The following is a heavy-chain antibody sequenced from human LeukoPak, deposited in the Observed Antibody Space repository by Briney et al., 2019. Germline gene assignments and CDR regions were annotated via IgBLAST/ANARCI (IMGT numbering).Heavy chain of an antibody. V-gene: IGHV3-13*04. J-gene: IGHJ2*01. D-gene: IGHD3-22*01. CDR2: IGSAGDT. CDR3: ARPQYYYDSSGHRKNWYFDL. CDR1: GFPSSNYD. Sequence: GGSLRLSCTASGFPSSNYDMHWVRQATGKRLEWVSSIGSAGDTHYPDSVKGRFAISRENAENSLYLHMNSLRVGDTAVYYCARPQYYYDSSGHRKNWYFDLWGRGTLVTVSS.